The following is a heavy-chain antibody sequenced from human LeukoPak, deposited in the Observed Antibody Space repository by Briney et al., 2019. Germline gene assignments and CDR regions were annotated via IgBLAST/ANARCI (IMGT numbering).Heavy chain of an antibody. J-gene: IGHJ4*02. CDR3: ARQDCSGGSCYLDY. Sequence: GGSLRLSCAASGFTFSSYAMHWVRQAPGKGLEWVTVISFDGSDKYYADSVKGRFTISGDNSQNTLFVQMNSLRAEDTAVYYCARQDCSGGSCYLDYWGQGILVTVSS. CDR2: ISFDGSDK. V-gene: IGHV3-30*04. CDR1: GFTFSSYA. D-gene: IGHD2-15*01.